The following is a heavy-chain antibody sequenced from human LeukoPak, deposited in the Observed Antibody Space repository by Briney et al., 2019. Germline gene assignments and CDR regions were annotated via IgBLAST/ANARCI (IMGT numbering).Heavy chain of an antibody. CDR1: GYTLTGSY. J-gene: IGHJ6*03. CDR2: INPNTGGT. CDR3: ASSVGYNKAGYYYYLDF. V-gene: IGHV1-2*02. Sequence: ASVKVSCKASGYTLTGSYMHWVRQAPGQGLEWMGWINPNTGGTNYAQKFQGRVTLTWDTSISTAYMELSSLRSDDTAVFYCASSVGYNKAGYYYYLDFRGKGTTVTVSS. D-gene: IGHD5-24*01.